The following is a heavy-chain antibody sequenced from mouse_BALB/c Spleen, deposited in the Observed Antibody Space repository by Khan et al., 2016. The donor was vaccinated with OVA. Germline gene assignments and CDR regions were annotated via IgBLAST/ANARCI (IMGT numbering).Heavy chain of an antibody. D-gene: IGHD4-1*01. CDR2: ISSDSITL. J-gene: IGHJ3*01. CDR3: ERSNWAWFAY. CDR1: GFTFSSFG. Sequence: VELVESGGGLVQPGGSRKLSCAASGFTFSSFGMHWVRQAPEKGLEWVAYISSDSITLYYADTVKGRFTISRDNPRNTLFLQMTSLRSEDTAIYYCERSNWAWFAYWGQGTLVTVSA. V-gene: IGHV5-17*02.